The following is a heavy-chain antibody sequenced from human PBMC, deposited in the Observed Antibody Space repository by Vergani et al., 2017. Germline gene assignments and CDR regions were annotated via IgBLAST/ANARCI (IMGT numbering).Heavy chain of an antibody. J-gene: IGHJ4*02. V-gene: IGHV3-49*04. CDR1: GFTFGDYA. CDR2: IRSKANGGKT. CDR3: TRDPTEYYYGDRRLDY. Sequence: EVQLVESGGGLVQPGRSLRLSCTASGFTFGDYAMSWVRQAPGKGLEWVGFIRSKANGGKTEYAASVKGRFTISRDDSKSIAYLQMNSLKTEDTAVYYWTRDPTEYYYGDRRLDYWGQGTLVTVSS. D-gene: IGHD4-17*01.